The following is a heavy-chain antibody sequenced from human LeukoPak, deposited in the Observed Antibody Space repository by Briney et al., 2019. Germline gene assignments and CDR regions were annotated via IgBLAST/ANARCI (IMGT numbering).Heavy chain of an antibody. D-gene: IGHD3-10*01. V-gene: IGHV1-18*01. CDR2: ISAYNGNT. CDR3: ARDWEFSTGGDAFDI. J-gene: IGHJ3*02. Sequence: ASVKVSCKASGYTFTSYGISWVRQAPGQGLEWMGWISAYNGNTNYAQKLQGKVTMTTDTSTSTAYMELRSLRSDDTAVYYCARDWEFSTGGDAFDIWGQGTMVTVSS. CDR1: GYTFTSYG.